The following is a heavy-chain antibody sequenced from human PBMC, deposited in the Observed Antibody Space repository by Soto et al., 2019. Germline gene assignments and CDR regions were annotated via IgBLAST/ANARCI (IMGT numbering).Heavy chain of an antibody. CDR3: ARDSIVVVVAATRNYYYYGMDV. D-gene: IGHD2-15*01. Sequence: VASVKVSCKASGGTFSSYAISWVRQAPGQGLEWMGGIIPIFGTANYAQKFQGRVTITADESTSTAYMELSSLRSEDTAVYYCARDSIVVVVAATRNYYYYGMDVWGQGTTVTVSS. J-gene: IGHJ6*02. V-gene: IGHV1-69*13. CDR2: IIPIFGTA. CDR1: GGTFSSYA.